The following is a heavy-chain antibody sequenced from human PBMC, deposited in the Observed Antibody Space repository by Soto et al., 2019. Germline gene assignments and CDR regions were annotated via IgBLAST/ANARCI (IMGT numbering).Heavy chain of an antibody. CDR3: ARGMDTTMGYYYYYYMAV. J-gene: IGHJ6*03. CDR2: ISYSGGT. Sequence: QVQLQESGPGLVKPSETLSLTCTVSDDSISSFYWNWIRQPPGKGLEWIGYISYSGGTNYNPSLKSRVTISLDTSKNQFSLKLSSVTAADTAVYYCARGMDTTMGYYYYYYMAVWGTGTTVTVSS. V-gene: IGHV4-59*01. CDR1: DDSISSFY. D-gene: IGHD5-18*01.